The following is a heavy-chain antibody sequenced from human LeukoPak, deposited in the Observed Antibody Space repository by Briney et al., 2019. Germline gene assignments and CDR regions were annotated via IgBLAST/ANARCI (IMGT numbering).Heavy chain of an antibody. Sequence: PWETLSLTCTLSGYTVTSASYYWIWLRQPPGRGLEWLGCLYHSAINDYCPLLALKGRVTISVDPSKNQFSLNVNSLSAADTAIYYCARRAVIPRGGDFYFDYWGQGVQVIVS. CDR3: ARRAVIPRGGDFYFDY. J-gene: IGHJ4*01. D-gene: IGHD3-16*01. CDR2: LYHSAIN. CDR1: GYTVTSASYY. V-gene: IGHV4-61*01.